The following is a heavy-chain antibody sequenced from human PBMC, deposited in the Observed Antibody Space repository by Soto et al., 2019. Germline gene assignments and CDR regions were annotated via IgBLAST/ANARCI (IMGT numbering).Heavy chain of an antibody. J-gene: IGHJ6*02. CDR1: GGSISDYY. V-gene: IGHV4-4*07. D-gene: IGHD3-10*01. CDR2: IYSSGST. Sequence: PSETLSLTCTVSGGSISDYYWLFVRKSAGKGLEWIGRIYSSGSTNYNPSLKSRVTMSLDASKNQIYLKLSSVTAADTAVYYCARDRGGLYYYTIEVWGQGTTVTVSS. CDR3: ARDRGGLYYYTIEV.